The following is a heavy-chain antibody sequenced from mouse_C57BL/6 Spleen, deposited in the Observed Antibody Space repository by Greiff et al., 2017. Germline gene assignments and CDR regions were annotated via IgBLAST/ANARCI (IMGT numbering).Heavy chain of an antibody. CDR2: IDPSDSYT. CDR1: GYTFTSYW. V-gene: IGHV1-69*01. Sequence: VQLQQPGAELVMPGASVKLSCKASGYTFTSYWMHWVKQRPGQGLEWIGEIDPSDSYTNYNQKFKGKSTLTVDKSSITAYMPLSSLTSEDSAVYYCARSGEGFAYWGQGTLVTVSA. J-gene: IGHJ3*01. CDR3: ARSGEGFAY.